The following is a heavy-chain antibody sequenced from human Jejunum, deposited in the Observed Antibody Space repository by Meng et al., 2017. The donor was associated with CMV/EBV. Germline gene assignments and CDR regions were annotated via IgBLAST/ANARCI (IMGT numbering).Heavy chain of an antibody. V-gene: IGHV3-33*06. Sequence: SGLTFNRHDMDWVRQAPGKGLEWVAFIWYDGTNKYYEDSVTGRFTISRDNSRDTLYLQMNSLRVEDTALYYCAKDIRGRSPGGMDVWGQGTTVTVSS. J-gene: IGHJ6*02. D-gene: IGHD3-3*02. CDR2: IWYDGTNK. CDR1: GLTFNRHD. CDR3: AKDIRGRSPGGMDV.